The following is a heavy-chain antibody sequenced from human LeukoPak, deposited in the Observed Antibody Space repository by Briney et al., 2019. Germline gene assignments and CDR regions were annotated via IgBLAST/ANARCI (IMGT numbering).Heavy chain of an antibody. D-gene: IGHD2-8*01. V-gene: IGHV3-49*04. CDR1: VFSFGEYA. CDR2: IRTKAYGATA. Sequence: GGSLRLSCTTCVFSFGEYAMRWVRQAPGKGLEGVTFIRTKAYGATADNAESVKSRFTISREDSKNIAYLQMSSLNTEDTAVYYCTRDANVVMVSAHFDYWGQGTLVTVSS. J-gene: IGHJ4*02. CDR3: TRDANVVMVSAHFDY.